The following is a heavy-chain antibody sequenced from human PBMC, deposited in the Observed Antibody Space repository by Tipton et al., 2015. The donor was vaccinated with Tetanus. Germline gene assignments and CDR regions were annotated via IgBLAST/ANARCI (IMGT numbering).Heavy chain of an antibody. J-gene: IGHJ4*02. D-gene: IGHD3-3*01. CDR3: ARANFDFPKKGPFDS. CDR2: INSLGST. V-gene: IGHV4-30-4*01. CDR1: GASLSSGDYF. Sequence: LRLSCSVSGASLSSGDYFWSWLRQSPGGGLEWIGYINSLGSTWYNPSLKSRVTISVDSSKNQFSLNVNSVTAADTAVYFCARANFDFPKKGPFDSWGQGILVVVSA.